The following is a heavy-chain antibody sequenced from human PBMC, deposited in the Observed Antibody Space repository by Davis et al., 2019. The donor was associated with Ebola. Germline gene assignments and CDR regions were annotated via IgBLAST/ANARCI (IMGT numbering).Heavy chain of an antibody. CDR2: IAYDGSTK. D-gene: IGHD7-27*01. Sequence: PGGSLRLSCAASGFTFRNYAMHWVRQAPGKGLEWVAVIAYDGSTKYYADSVKGRFTVSRDNAKKSLYLQMNSLRAEDTAVYYCARRWGSDYWGQGTLVTVSS. V-gene: IGHV3-30-3*01. CDR3: ARRWGSDY. J-gene: IGHJ4*02. CDR1: GFTFRNYA.